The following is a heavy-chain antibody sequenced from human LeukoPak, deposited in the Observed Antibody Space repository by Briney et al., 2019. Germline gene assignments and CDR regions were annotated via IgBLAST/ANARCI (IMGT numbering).Heavy chain of an antibody. CDR3: ARHDYGDLYPDY. D-gene: IGHD4-17*01. CDR1: GFTFSSYS. J-gene: IGHJ4*02. Sequence: GGSLRLSCAASGFTFSSYSMNWVRQAPGKGLEWVSVIYSGGSTYYADSVKGRFTISRDNSKNTLYLQMNSLRAEDTAVYYCARHDYGDLYPDYWGQGTLVTVSS. V-gene: IGHV3-66*04. CDR2: IYSGGST.